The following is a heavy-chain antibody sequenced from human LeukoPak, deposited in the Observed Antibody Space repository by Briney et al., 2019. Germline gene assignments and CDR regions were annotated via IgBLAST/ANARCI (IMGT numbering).Heavy chain of an antibody. Sequence: KPSETLSLTCTVSGGSISSYYWSWIRQPPGKGLEWIGDIYYSGSTNYNPSLKSRVTISADTSKNQFSLKLSSVTAADTTVYYCARGVSIPGYSYAFDYWGQGTLVTVSS. CDR1: GGSISSYY. CDR3: ARGVSIPGYSYAFDY. V-gene: IGHV4-59*08. D-gene: IGHD5-18*01. CDR2: IYYSGST. J-gene: IGHJ4*02.